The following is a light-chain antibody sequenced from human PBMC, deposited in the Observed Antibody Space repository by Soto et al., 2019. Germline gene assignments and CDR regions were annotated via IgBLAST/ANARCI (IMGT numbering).Light chain of an antibody. CDR1: SSDVGSYNR. CDR2: EVN. CDR3: CSPVGNPIWV. V-gene: IGLV2-23*02. J-gene: IGLJ3*02. Sequence: QPVLTQPASVSGSPGQSITISCTGTSSDVGSYNRVSWYQQYPGKAPTLMIYEVNKRPSGVSNRFSGSKSGNTASLTISGSKVEVGADYYLCSPVGNPIWVFGGGP.